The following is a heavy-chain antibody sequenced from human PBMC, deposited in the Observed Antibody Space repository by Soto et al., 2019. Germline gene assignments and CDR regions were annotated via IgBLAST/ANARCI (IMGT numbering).Heavy chain of an antibody. D-gene: IGHD3-10*01. V-gene: IGHV3-33*01. CDR2: IWYDGSNK. Sequence: QVQLVESGGGVVQPGRSLRLSCAASGFTFSSYGMHWVRQAPGKGLEWVAVIWYDGSNKYYADSVKGRFTISRDNSKNTLYLQMNSLRAEDMAVYYCARDYYGSGSYYSFHFDYWGQGTLVTVSS. J-gene: IGHJ4*02. CDR3: ARDYYGSGSYYSFHFDY. CDR1: GFTFSSYG.